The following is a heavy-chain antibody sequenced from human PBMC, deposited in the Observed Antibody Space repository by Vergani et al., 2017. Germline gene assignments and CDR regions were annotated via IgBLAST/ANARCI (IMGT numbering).Heavy chain of an antibody. CDR3: ARGQYYYYYMDG. V-gene: IGHV4-30-2*01. CDR2: IYHSGST. J-gene: IGHJ6*03. Sequence: QLQLQESGSGLVKPSQTLSLTCAVSGGSFSSGGYSWSCLRQPPGKGLEWIGYIYHSGSTYYNPSLKRRVTISVDRSKNQFSLKLSTVTAAATAVYYCARGQYYYYYMDGWSKGTTVTVS. CDR1: GGSFSSGGYS.